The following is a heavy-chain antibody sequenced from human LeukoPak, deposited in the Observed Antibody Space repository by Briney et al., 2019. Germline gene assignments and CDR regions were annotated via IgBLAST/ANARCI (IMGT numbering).Heavy chain of an antibody. CDR3: ARALRLYCSGGSCPLGY. V-gene: IGHV1-18*04. Sequence: GASVTVSCKASGYTFTSYGISWVRQAPGQGLEWMGWISAYNGNTNYAQKLQGRVTMTTDTSTSTAYMELRSLRSDDTAVYYCARALRLYCSGGSCPLGYWGQGTLVTVSS. CDR1: GYTFTSYG. D-gene: IGHD2-15*01. CDR2: ISAYNGNT. J-gene: IGHJ4*02.